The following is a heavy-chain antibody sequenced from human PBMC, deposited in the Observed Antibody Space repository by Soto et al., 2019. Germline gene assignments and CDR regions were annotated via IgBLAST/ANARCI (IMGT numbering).Heavy chain of an antibody. CDR1: GYVFTGYY. D-gene: IGHD3-22*01. J-gene: IGHJ4*03. CDR2: INPKSGGA. V-gene: IGHV1-2*04. CDR3: VREYYDGSASYGFEF. Sequence: QVHLVQSGAEVKKPGASVKVSCKASGYVFTGYYIHWVRQAPGQGLEWMGWINPKSGGANIAQKFQGWVTLTRDTSISTTHMEVNRLTSNDTAVYYCVREYYDGSASYGFEFWGQGTPVTVAS.